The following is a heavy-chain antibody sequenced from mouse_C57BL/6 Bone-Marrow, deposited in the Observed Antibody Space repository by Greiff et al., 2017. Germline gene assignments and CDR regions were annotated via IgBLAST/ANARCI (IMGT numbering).Heavy chain of an antibody. Sequence: EVQLVESGGGLVQPGGSLSISCAASGFTFTDYYMSWVRQPPGKALEWLGFIRNRANGYSTESSVSVMGWFTISSDNSQSILSLQMNALRAEDSATYYCARYIGYYASSAWYWAMDDWGQGTSVTVSS. CDR3: ARYIGYYASSAWYWAMDD. CDR2: IRNRANGYST. D-gene: IGHD1-1*01. CDR1: GFTFTDYY. V-gene: IGHV7-3*01. J-gene: IGHJ4*01.